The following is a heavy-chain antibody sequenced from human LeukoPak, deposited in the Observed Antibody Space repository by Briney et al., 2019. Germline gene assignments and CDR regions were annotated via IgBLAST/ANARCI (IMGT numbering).Heavy chain of an antibody. CDR3: ARESPEGDTITIFGVVTPHDAFDI. Sequence: QPGGSLRLSCAASGFTFSSYWMSWVRQAPGKGLEWVANIKQDVSEKYYVDSVKGRFTISRDNAKNSLYLQMNSLRAEDTAVYYCARESPEGDTITIFGVVTPHDAFDIWGQGTMVTVSS. V-gene: IGHV3-7*01. D-gene: IGHD3-3*01. CDR1: GFTFSSYW. J-gene: IGHJ3*02. CDR2: IKQDVSEK.